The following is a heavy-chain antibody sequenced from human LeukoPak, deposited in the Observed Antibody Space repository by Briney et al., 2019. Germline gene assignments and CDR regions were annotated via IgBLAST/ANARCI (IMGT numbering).Heavy chain of an antibody. V-gene: IGHV3-64D*06. Sequence: PGGSLRLSCSASGFTFSSYALHWVRQAPGKGLEYVSAISSNGGSTYYADSVKGRFTISRDNSKNTLYLQMSSLRAEDTAVYYCVTGPVVPAAPFYFDYWGQGTLVTVSS. CDR2: ISSNGGST. CDR3: VTGPVVPAAPFYFDY. D-gene: IGHD2-2*01. J-gene: IGHJ4*02. CDR1: GFTFSSYA.